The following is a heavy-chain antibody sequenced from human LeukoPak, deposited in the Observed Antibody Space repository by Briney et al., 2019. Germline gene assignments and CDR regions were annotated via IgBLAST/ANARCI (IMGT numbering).Heavy chain of an antibody. CDR2: ISSSSSTI. V-gene: IGHV3-48*01. J-gene: IGHJ4*02. CDR1: GFTFSSFG. D-gene: IGHD3-16*02. Sequence: GGSLRLSCAASGFTFSSFGMNWARQAPGKGLEWVSYISSSSSTIYYADSVKGRFTISRDNAKNSLYLQMNSLRAEDTAVYYCARFTYVWGSYRYFLSHFDYWGQGTLVTVSS. CDR3: ARFTYVWGSYRYFLSHFDY.